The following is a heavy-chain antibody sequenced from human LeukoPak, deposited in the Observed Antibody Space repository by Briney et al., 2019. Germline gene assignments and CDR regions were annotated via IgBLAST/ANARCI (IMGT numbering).Heavy chain of an antibody. V-gene: IGHV4-34*01. D-gene: IGHD3-10*01. CDR2: INHSGST. Sequence: IRQPPGRGLEWIGEINHSGSTNYNPSLKSRVTISVDTSKNQFSLKLSSVTAADTAVYYCACLWFGPDYWGQGTLVTVSS. CDR3: ACLWFGPDY. J-gene: IGHJ4*02.